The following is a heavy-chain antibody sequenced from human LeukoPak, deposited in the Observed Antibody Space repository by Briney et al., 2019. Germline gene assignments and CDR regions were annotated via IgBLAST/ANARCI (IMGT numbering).Heavy chain of an antibody. CDR3: ARRLDYYGSGSYITYYYYMDV. CDR1: GFTFSDYY. J-gene: IGHJ6*03. D-gene: IGHD3-10*01. CDR2: ISSSGSTI. V-gene: IGHV3-11*01. Sequence: PGGSLRLSCAASGFTFSDYYVSWIRQAPGKGLEWVSYISSSGSTIYYADSVKGRFTISRDNAKNSLYLQMNSLRAEDTAVYYCARRLDYYGSGSYITYYYYMDVWGKGTTVTISS.